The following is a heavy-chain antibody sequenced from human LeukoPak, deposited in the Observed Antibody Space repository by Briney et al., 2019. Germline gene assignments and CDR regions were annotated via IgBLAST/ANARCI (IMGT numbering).Heavy chain of an antibody. Sequence: PSQTLSLTCTVSGGTISSGGSYWSWIRQHPGKGLEWIGNIYYSGSTYYNPSLKRRVTISVDTSKNQFYLKLSFVTAAATAVYYCARDDDAFDIWGQGTMVTVSS. CDR1: GGTISSGGSY. CDR3: ARDDDAFDI. CDR2: IYYSGST. V-gene: IGHV4-31*03. J-gene: IGHJ3*02.